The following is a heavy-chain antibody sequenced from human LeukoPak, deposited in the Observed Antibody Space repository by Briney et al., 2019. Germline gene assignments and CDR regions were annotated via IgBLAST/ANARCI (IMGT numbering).Heavy chain of an antibody. CDR2: IYYSGST. J-gene: IGHJ6*03. V-gene: IGHV4-59*01. Sequence: PSGTLSLTCTVSGGSISSYYWSWLRQPPGKGLKWIGYIYYSGSTSYSPSLRSRVTISVDTSKNQFSLKLSSVTAADTAVYYCARETSQKGAHYMDVWGKGTTVTISS. D-gene: IGHD3-16*01. CDR3: ARETSQKGAHYMDV. CDR1: GGSISSYY.